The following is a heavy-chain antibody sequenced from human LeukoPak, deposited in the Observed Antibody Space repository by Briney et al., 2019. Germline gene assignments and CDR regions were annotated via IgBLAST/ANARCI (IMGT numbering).Heavy chain of an antibody. J-gene: IGHJ5*02. V-gene: IGHV4-39*07. CDR1: GGSISSSSYY. D-gene: IGHD2-8*02. CDR2: IYYSGST. Sequence: SESLSLTCSVSGGSISSSSYYWGWIRQPPGKGLEWTGSIYYSGSTYYNPSLKSRVTISVDTSKSPFSLKLSSVTAADTAVYYCARAERVLRSLVVDPWGQGTLVTVSA. CDR3: ARAERVLRSLVVDP.